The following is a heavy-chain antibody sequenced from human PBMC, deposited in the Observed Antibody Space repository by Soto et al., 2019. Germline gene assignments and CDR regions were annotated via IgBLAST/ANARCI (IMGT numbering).Heavy chain of an antibody. V-gene: IGHV3-33*01. CDR2: IWSDGSNK. D-gene: IGHD6-13*01. CDR1: GFTFSTYH. CDR3: ARIGSWALNFDY. J-gene: IGHJ4*02. Sequence: PGGSLRLSCAASGFTFSTYHMHWVRQAPDKGLEWVAVIWSDGSNKYYADSVKGRFTISRGNSKNTLYLQMNSLRVEDTAVYYCARIGSWALNFDYWGQGTLVTVSS.